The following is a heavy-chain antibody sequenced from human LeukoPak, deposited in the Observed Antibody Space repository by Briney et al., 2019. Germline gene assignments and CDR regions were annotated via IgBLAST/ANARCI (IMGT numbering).Heavy chain of an antibody. V-gene: IGHV3-21*06. J-gene: IGHJ6*03. CDR3: AKGKSGSYYFYMDV. CDR2: ISDGGSEI. Sequence: PGGSLRLSCEASGFTFSFYTMNWVRQAPGKGLEWVSSISDGGSEIYYSDSVKGRFAVSRDDAQNSLSLKMNSLRAEDTGIYYCAKGKSGSYYFYMDVWGKGSTVTVSS. CDR1: GFTFSFYT.